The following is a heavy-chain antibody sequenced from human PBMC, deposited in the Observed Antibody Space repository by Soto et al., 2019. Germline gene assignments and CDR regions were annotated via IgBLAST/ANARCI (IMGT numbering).Heavy chain of an antibody. Sequence: GGSLRLSCAASGFTVSGSYMSWVRQAPGKGLEWVSSISSRNSFIYYADSVRGRFTISRDNAKNSVFLQMNSLRVEDTAVYYCARDPAGSTRPYYYGMDVWGQGTTVTVSS. D-gene: IGHD2-2*01. CDR2: ISSRNSFI. CDR1: GFTVSGSY. J-gene: IGHJ6*02. V-gene: IGHV3-21*01. CDR3: ARDPAGSTRPYYYGMDV.